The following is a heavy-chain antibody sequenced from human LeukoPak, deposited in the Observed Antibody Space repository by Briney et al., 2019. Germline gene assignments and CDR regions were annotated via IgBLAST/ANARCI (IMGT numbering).Heavy chain of an antibody. Sequence: GGSLRLSCAASGFTFSHYGMSWVRQAPGEGLEWVAAFSGSGDFTFYADSVQGRFTISRDDSRNTLYLQMHSLRAEDTARYYCAKEQALKVREVIPLIRSFDSWGQGTLVIVSS. CDR1: GFTFSHYG. V-gene: IGHV3-23*01. D-gene: IGHD3-10*01. J-gene: IGHJ4*02. CDR2: FSGSGDFT. CDR3: AKEQALKVREVIPLIRSFDS.